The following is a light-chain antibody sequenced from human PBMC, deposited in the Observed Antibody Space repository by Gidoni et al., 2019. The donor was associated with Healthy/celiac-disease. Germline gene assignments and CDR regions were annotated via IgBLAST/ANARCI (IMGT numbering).Light chain of an antibody. CDR3: QAWDSSIHVV. CDR1: NLGDKY. CDR2: QDS. Sequence: SYELTQPPSVSVSPGQTASITCPGDNLGDKYACWYQQNPGQSPVLVIYQDSKRPSGIPERFSGSNSGNTATLTISGTHAMDEADYYCQAWDSSIHVVFGGGTKLTVL. V-gene: IGLV3-1*01. J-gene: IGLJ2*01.